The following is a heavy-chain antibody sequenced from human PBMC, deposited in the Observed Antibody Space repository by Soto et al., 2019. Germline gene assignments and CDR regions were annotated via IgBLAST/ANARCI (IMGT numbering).Heavy chain of an antibody. D-gene: IGHD6-19*01. CDR3: ACEIIAVAGFDY. Sequence: SETLSLTCAVYGGSFSGYYWSWIRQPPGKGPEWIGEIHHSGSTNHDTSLKSRVTISVDTSKSQFSLKLSSVTAADTAVYYCACEIIAVAGFDYWGQGTGVTVSS. J-gene: IGHJ4*02. CDR2: IHHSGST. CDR1: GGSFSGYY. V-gene: IGHV4-34*01.